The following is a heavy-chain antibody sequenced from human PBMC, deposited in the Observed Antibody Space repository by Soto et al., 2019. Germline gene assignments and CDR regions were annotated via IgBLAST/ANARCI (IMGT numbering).Heavy chain of an antibody. CDR3: AKPPMEKWGKGFVVVPAAIGGARDKDAFDI. CDR2: ISGSGGST. J-gene: IGHJ3*02. CDR1: GFTFSSYA. V-gene: IGHV3-23*01. D-gene: IGHD2-2*01. Sequence: PGGSLRLSCAASGFTFSSYAMSWVRQAPGKGLEWVSAISGSGGSTYYADSVKGRFTISRDNSKNALYLQMNSLRAEDTAVYYCAKPPMEKWGKGFVVVPAAIGGARDKDAFDIWGQGTMVTVSS.